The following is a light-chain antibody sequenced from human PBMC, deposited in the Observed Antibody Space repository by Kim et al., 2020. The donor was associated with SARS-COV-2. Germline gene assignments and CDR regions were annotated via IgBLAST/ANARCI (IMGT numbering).Light chain of an antibody. Sequence: PGQTARVSFGGNSLGSKSVPWYQQKSGQAPLLVISYDSDWPSGSPERFSGSNSGNTATLTISRVEAGDEADYYCQVWDSSSDHRVVFGGGTQLTVL. V-gene: IGLV3-21*04. J-gene: IGLJ2*01. CDR3: QVWDSSSDHRVV. CDR2: YDS. CDR1: SLGSKS.